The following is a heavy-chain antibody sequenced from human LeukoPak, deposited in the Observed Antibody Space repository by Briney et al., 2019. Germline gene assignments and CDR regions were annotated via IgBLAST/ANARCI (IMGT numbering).Heavy chain of an antibody. CDR2: INEEGSLK. D-gene: IGHD1-26*01. V-gene: IGHV3-7*03. Sequence: GGSLRLSCAASGFTSSNYWMTWLRQAPGKGLEWVANINEEGSLKYYADSVKGRFTISRDNAKNSLYLQMNSLRAEDTAVYYCARDRKRVGATSFVDYWGQGTLVTVSS. J-gene: IGHJ4*02. CDR1: GFTSSNYW. CDR3: ARDRKRVGATSFVDY.